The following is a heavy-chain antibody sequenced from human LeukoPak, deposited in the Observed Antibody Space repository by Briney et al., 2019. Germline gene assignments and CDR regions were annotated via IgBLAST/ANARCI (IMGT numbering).Heavy chain of an antibody. CDR1: GFTFGSYA. V-gene: IGHV3-23*01. Sequence: TRGSLRLSCAASGFTFGSYAVGWVRQAPGKGLEWVSAVSGSGANTYYADSVKGRFTISRDNSKNTLYLQMNSLRAEDTAVYYCARGRGSSRYYFDYWGRGTLVTVSS. CDR2: VSGSGANT. CDR3: ARGRGSSRYYFDY. D-gene: IGHD1-26*01. J-gene: IGHJ4*02.